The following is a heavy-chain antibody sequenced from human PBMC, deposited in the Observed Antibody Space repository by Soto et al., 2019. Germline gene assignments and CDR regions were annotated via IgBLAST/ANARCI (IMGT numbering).Heavy chain of an antibody. CDR1: GDSISRVDYY. J-gene: IGHJ6*02. CDR3: ARSRPEYSYGFYYYYYGMDV. CDR2: ISYSGTT. Sequence: SETLSLTCTVSGDSISRVDYYGGWAGQFPGKGLGWIGYISYSGTTYYNPSLKSRVSISVDTSKNQFSLKLSSVTAADTAVYYCARSRPEYSYGFYYYYYGMDVWGQGTTVTVSS. V-gene: IGHV4-30-4*02. D-gene: IGHD5-18*01.